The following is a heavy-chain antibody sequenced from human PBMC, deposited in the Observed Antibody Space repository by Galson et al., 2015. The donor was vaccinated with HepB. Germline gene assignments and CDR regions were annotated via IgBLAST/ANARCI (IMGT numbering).Heavy chain of an antibody. CDR2: ISTYNGKT. CDR3: ARGASIGGSSAHYYYYYGMDV. J-gene: IGHJ6*02. CDR1: GYTFTSYG. V-gene: IGHV1-18*04. Sequence: SVKVSCKASGYTFTSYGISWVRQAPGQGLEWMGWISTYNGKTNYAQRLQGRVTMTIDTSTTTAYMELRSLRSDDTAVYFCARGASIGGSSAHYYYYYGMDVWGQGTRVTVSS. D-gene: IGHD2-2*01.